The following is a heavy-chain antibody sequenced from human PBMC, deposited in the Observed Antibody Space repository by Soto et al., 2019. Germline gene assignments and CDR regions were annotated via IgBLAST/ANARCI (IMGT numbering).Heavy chain of an antibody. V-gene: IGHV1-69*13. CDR3: ARGYSSSWPPTCDYYYGMDV. J-gene: IGHJ6*02. CDR2: IIPIFGTA. CDR1: GGTFSSYA. D-gene: IGHD6-13*01. Sequence: SVKVSCKASGGTFSSYAISWVRQAPGQGLEWMGGIIPIFGTANYAQKFQGRVTITADESTSTAYMELSSLRSEDTAVYYCARGYSSSWPPTCDYYYGMDVWGQGTTVTVSS.